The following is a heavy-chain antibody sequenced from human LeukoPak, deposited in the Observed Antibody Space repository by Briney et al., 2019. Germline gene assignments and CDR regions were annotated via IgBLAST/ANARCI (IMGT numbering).Heavy chain of an antibody. J-gene: IGHJ4*02. CDR2: ISGSGGST. Sequence: GGSLRLSCAASGFTFSSYAMSWVRQAPGKGLEWVSAISGSGGSTYYADSVKGRFTISRDNSKNTLYLQMNSLRAEDTAVYYCAKGGGFPISDFWSGYNPRLSFAYWGQGPLVTASS. V-gene: IGHV3-23*01. D-gene: IGHD3-3*01. CDR3: AKGGGFPISDFWSGYNPRLSFAY. CDR1: GFTFSSYA.